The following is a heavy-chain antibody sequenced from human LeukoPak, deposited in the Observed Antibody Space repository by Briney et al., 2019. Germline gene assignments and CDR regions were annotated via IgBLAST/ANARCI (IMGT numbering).Heavy chain of an antibody. Sequence: PGGPLRLSCAASGFTFSSYAMSWVRQAPGKGLEWVSTISGSGGSTYFADSVKGRFTISRDNSKNTLYLQMNSLRAEDTAVYYCAKEPTPGGAFYFDYWGQGILVTVSS. J-gene: IGHJ4*02. CDR1: GFTFSSYA. CDR2: ISGSGGST. D-gene: IGHD3-10*01. CDR3: AKEPTPGGAFYFDY. V-gene: IGHV3-23*01.